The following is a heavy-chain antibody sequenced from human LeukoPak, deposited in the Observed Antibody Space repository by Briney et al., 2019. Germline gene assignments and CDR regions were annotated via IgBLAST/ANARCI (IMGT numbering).Heavy chain of an antibody. CDR2: INTNTGNP. CDR1: GYTFTSYA. V-gene: IGHV7-4-1*02. J-gene: IGHJ3*02. Sequence: ASVKVSCKASGYTFTSYAMNWVRQAPGQGLEWMGWINTNTGNPTSAQGFTGRFVFSLDSSVSTAYLQISSLKAEDTAVYYCARDGDHSGYPYAFDIWGQGTMVTVSS. CDR3: ARDGDHSGYPYAFDI. D-gene: IGHD5-12*01.